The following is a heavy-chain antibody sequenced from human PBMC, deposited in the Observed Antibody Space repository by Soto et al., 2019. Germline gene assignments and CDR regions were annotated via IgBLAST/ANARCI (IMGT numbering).Heavy chain of an antibody. V-gene: IGHV5-51*01. CDR2: IYPGDSDT. Sequence: EVQLVQSGAEVKKPGESLKISCKGSGYSFTSYWIGWVRQMPGKGLEWMGIIYPGDSDTRYSPSFQGQVTISADKSISTAHLQWSSLKASDTAMYYCARQTLQYSNGYYYYYGMDVWGQGTTVTVSS. D-gene: IGHD4-4*01. CDR1: GYSFTSYW. CDR3: ARQTLQYSNGYYYYYGMDV. J-gene: IGHJ6*02.